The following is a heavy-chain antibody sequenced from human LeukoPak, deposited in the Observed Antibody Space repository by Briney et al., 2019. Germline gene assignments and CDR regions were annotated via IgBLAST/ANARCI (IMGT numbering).Heavy chain of an antibody. CDR1: GGSFSGYY. D-gene: IGHD5-18*01. Sequence: SETLSLTCAVYGGSFSGYYWSWIRQPPGKGLEWIGEIDHSGSTNYNPSLKSRVTMSLDTSKNQFSLKLASVTAADTAIYYCAKGAGGFSYYNWFDPWGQGTLVAVSS. CDR3: AKGAGGFSYYNWFDP. CDR2: IDHSGST. J-gene: IGHJ5*02. V-gene: IGHV4-34*01.